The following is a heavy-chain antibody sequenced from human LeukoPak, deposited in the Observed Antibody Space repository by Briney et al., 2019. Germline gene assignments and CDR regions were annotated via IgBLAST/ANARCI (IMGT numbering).Heavy chain of an antibody. Sequence: SVKVSCKASGGTFSSYAISWVRQAPGQGLEWMGGIIPIFGTANYAQKFQGRVTITADESTSTAYMELSSLRSEDTAVYYCASTPLNEILFDPWGQGTLVTVSS. CDR1: GGTFSSYA. CDR2: IIPIFGTA. J-gene: IGHJ5*02. CDR3: ASTPLNEILFDP. V-gene: IGHV1-69*13.